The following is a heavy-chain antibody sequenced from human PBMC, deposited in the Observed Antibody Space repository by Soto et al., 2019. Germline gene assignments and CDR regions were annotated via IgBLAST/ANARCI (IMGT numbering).Heavy chain of an antibody. CDR3: ARVTGYCSSTSCYTGIRYYYYGMDV. D-gene: IGHD2-2*02. V-gene: IGHV4-59*01. CDR2: IYYSGST. Sequence: PSETLSLTCTVSGGSISSYYWSWIRQPPGKGLEWIGYIYYSGSTNYNPSLKSRVTISVDTSKNQFSLKLSSVTAAGTAVYYCARVTGYCSSTSCYTGIRYYYYGMDVWGQGTTVTVSS. J-gene: IGHJ6*02. CDR1: GGSISSYY.